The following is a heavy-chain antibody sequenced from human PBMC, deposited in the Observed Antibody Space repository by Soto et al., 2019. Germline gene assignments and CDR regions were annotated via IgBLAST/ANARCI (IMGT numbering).Heavy chain of an antibody. V-gene: IGHV3-48*02. CDR3: ARSVEGHFDY. D-gene: IGHD6-19*01. CDR1: GFRFSIYS. J-gene: IGHJ4*02. Sequence: EVQLVESGGGLVQPGGSQRLSCAASGFRFSIYSMNWVRQAPGKGLEWSAYITSDTKTIKYADSVKGRFTISRDNAKNSVYLQMNSLRDEDTAVYYCARSVEGHFDYWGQGTVVTVSS. CDR2: ITSDTKTI.